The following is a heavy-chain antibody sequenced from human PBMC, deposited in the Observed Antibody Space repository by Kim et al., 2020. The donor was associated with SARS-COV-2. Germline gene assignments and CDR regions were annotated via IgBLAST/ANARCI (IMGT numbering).Heavy chain of an antibody. J-gene: IGHJ3*02. CDR2: ISYDGSNK. D-gene: IGHD3-3*01. CDR1: GFTFSSYA. Sequence: GGSLRLSCAASGFTFSSYAMHWVRQAPGKGLEWVAVISYDGSNKYYADSVKGRFTISRDNSKNTLYLQMNSLRAEDTAVYYCARDSLITIFGVVITPYDAFDIWGQGTMVTVSS. CDR3: ARDSLITIFGVVITPYDAFDI. V-gene: IGHV3-30*04.